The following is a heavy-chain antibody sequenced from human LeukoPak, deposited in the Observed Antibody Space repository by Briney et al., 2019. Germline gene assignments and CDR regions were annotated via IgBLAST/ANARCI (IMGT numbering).Heavy chain of an antibody. CDR3: ARVGGYCSSTSCYTRPRFQH. CDR1: GYTFTGYY. V-gene: IGHV1-2*06. D-gene: IGHD2-2*02. Sequence: ASVKVSCKASGYTFTGYYMHWVRQAPGQGLEWMGRINPNSGGTNYAQKFQGRVTMTRDTSISTVYMELSSLRSEDTAVYYCARVGGYCSSTSCYTRPRFQHWGQGTLVTVSS. J-gene: IGHJ1*01. CDR2: INPNSGGT.